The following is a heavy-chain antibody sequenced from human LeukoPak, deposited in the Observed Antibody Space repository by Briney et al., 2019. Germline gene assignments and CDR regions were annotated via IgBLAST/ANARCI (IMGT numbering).Heavy chain of an antibody. Sequence: GRSLRLSCAASGFDFSAFGMNWVRQAPGKGLEWVAVISYDGSQKYYADSVKGRFTISRDNSMNTVYLQMNSLSAEDTAVYYCARKRGYSYGYYDYWGQGTLVTVSS. CDR3: ARKRGYSYGYYDY. V-gene: IGHV3-30*03. CDR2: ISYDGSQK. D-gene: IGHD5-18*01. CDR1: GFDFSAFG. J-gene: IGHJ4*02.